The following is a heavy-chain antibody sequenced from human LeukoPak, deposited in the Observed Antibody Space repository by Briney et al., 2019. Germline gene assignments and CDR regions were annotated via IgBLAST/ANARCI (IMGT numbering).Heavy chain of an antibody. D-gene: IGHD3-10*01. V-gene: IGHV3-15*01. CDR1: GFTLTTAW. CDR2: IKSKTDGGTT. Sequence: PGGSLRLSCAASGFTLTTAWMTWVRQAPGKGLEWVGRIKSKTDGGTTDYAAPVEGRFTISRDDSKNTLYLQMNGLKTEDTAVYYCMTGGLWFGLWGQGTLVTVSS. J-gene: IGHJ4*02. CDR3: MTGGLWFGL.